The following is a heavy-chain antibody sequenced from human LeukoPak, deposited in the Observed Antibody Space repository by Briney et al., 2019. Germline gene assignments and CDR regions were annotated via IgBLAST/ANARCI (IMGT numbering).Heavy chain of an antibody. D-gene: IGHD4-17*01. CDR1: GYTFTSYA. V-gene: IGHV1-3*01. Sequence: GASVKVSCKASGYTFTSYAMHWVRQAPGQRLEWMGWINAGNGNTKYSQKFQGRVTITRDTSASTAYMELSSLRSEDTAVYYCAREDGDYAPLDYWGQGTLVTVSS. CDR3: AREDGDYAPLDY. J-gene: IGHJ4*02. CDR2: INAGNGNT.